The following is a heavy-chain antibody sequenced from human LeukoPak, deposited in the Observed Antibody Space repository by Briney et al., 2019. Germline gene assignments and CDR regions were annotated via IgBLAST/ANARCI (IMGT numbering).Heavy chain of an antibody. CDR3: AKDPVYYDSSGPGDADY. V-gene: IGHV3-23*01. D-gene: IGHD3-22*01. CDR1: GFTFSTYA. J-gene: IGHJ4*02. Sequence: PGGSLRLSCAASGFTFSTYAMTWVRQAPGKGLEWVSGISGGGGSTYYADSVRGRFTISRDNSKNTLYLQMNSLRAEDTAVYYCAKDPVYYDSSGPGDADYWGQGTLVTVSS. CDR2: ISGGGGST.